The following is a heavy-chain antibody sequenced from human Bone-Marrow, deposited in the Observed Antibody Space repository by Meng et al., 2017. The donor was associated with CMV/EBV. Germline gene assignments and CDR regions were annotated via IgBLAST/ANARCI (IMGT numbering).Heavy chain of an antibody. J-gene: IGHJ6*02. CDR3: ARELYYHFWSGYPYYYYGMNV. D-gene: IGHD3-3*01. Sequence: GESLKISCAASGFTFSSYSMNWVRQAPGKGLEWVSYISSSSSTIYYADSVKGRFTISRDNAKNSLYLQMNSLRAEDTAVYYCARELYYHFWSGYPYYYYGMNVWGQGTTVTVSS. CDR1: GFTFSSYS. V-gene: IGHV3-48*04. CDR2: ISSSSSTI.